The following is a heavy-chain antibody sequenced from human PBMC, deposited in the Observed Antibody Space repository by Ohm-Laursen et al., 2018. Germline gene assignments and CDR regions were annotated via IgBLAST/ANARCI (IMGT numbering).Heavy chain of an antibody. CDR2: ISSSGSTI. Sequence: GSLRLSCAASGFTFSSYGMHWVRQAPGKGLEWVSYISSSGSTIYYAGSVKGRFTISRDNAKNSLYLQMNSLRAEDTAVYYCARRSGRARPVVDFDYWGQGTLVTVSS. J-gene: IGHJ4*02. CDR1: GFTFSSYG. D-gene: IGHD2-15*01. CDR3: ARRSGRARPVVDFDY. V-gene: IGHV3-48*04.